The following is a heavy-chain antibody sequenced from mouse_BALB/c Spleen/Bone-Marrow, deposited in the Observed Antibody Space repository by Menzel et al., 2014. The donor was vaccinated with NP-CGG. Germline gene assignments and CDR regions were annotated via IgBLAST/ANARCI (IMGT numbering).Heavy chain of an antibody. D-gene: IGHD3-1*01. CDR3: TTLARSNFNY. V-gene: IGHV1-5*01. CDR2: IYSGNSAI. Sequence: VQLQQSGTVLARPGAAVKMSCKASGYTFFTYWIHWVKQRPGQGLEWTVTIYSGNSAITYNQKFKGKARLTAVTSASTGYMELSALTKEDSAVYDWTTLARSNFNYWSQGTPLTASS. J-gene: IGHJ2*01. CDR1: GYTFFTYW.